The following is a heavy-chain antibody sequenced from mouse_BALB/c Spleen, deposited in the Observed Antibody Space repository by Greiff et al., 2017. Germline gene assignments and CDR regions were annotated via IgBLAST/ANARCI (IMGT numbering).Heavy chain of an antibody. Sequence: VKLVESGAELAKPGASVKMSCKASGYTFTSYWMHWVKQRPGQGLEWIGYINPSTGYTEYNQKFKDKATLTADKSSSTAYMQLSSLTSEDSAVYYCARRFYYYGSSYDAMDYWGQGTSVTVSS. CDR1: GYTFTSYW. CDR3: ARRFYYYGSSYDAMDY. CDR2: INPSTGYT. V-gene: IGHV1-7*01. D-gene: IGHD1-1*01. J-gene: IGHJ4*01.